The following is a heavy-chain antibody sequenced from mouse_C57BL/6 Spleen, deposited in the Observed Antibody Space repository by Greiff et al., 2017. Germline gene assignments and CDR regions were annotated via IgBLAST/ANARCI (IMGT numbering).Heavy chain of an antibody. CDR3: ARGLLYYAMDY. CDR2: IYPGDGDT. D-gene: IGHD2-10*01. J-gene: IGHJ4*01. V-gene: IGHV1-82*01. Sequence: QVQLKQSGPELVKPGASVKISCKASGYAFSSSWMNWVKQRPGKGLEWIGRIYPGDGDTNYNGKFKGQATLTADKSSSTAYMQLSSLTSEDSAVYFCARGLLYYAMDYWGQGTSVTVSS. CDR1: GYAFSSSW.